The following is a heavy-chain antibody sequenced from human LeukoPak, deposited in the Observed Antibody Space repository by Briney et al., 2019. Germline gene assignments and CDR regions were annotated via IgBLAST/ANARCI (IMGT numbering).Heavy chain of an antibody. D-gene: IGHD2-2*02. J-gene: IGHJ3*02. Sequence: GASVKVSCKASGYTFSRYGISRVRQAPGHGLEWMGWISDYNGNTKSAQMVQGRVTMTTDTSTSTAYMELRSLRSDDTAVYYCARATYCSSTSCYIRNDAFDMWGQGTRVTVSS. CDR2: ISDYNGNT. CDR3: ARATYCSSTSCYIRNDAFDM. V-gene: IGHV1-18*01. CDR1: GYTFSRYG.